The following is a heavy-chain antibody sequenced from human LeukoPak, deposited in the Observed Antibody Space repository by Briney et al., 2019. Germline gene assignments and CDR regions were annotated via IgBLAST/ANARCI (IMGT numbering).Heavy chain of an antibody. V-gene: IGHV4-39*01. CDR1: GGSISSSSYY. CDR3: ARRSGYCSSTSCYNYYFDY. J-gene: IGHJ4*02. Sequence: SETLSLTCTVSGGSISSSSYYWGWIRQPPGKGLEWIGSIYYSGSTYYNPSLKSRVTISVDTSKNQFSLKLSSVTAADTAVYYCARRSGYCSSTSCYNYYFDYWGQGTLVTVSS. CDR2: IYYSGST. D-gene: IGHD2-2*02.